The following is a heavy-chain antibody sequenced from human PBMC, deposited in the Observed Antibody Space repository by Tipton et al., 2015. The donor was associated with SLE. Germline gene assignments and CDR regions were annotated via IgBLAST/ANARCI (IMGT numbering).Heavy chain of an antibody. CDR2: IYYSGST. CDR3: ARDVEGSVWYFDL. J-gene: IGHJ2*01. V-gene: IGHV4-31*03. CDR1: GDSISGGGYF. Sequence: TLSLTCTVSGDSISGGGYFWSWIRQHPGKGLEWIGYIYYSGSTYYNPSLKSRVTISVDTSKNQFSLKLSSVTAADTAVYYCARDVEGSVWYFDLWGRGTLVTVSS.